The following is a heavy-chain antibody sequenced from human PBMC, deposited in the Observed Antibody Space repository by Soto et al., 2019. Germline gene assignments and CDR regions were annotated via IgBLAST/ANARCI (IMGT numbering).Heavy chain of an antibody. CDR3: ASSSSQAYDYYYGMDV. CDR1: GFTFSSYA. V-gene: IGHV3-30-3*01. CDR2: ISYDGSNK. D-gene: IGHD6-6*01. Sequence: GGSLRLSCAASGFTFSSYAMHWVRQAPGKGLEWVAVISYDGSNKYYADSVKGRFTISRDNSKNTLYLQMNSLRAEDTAVYYCASSSSQAYDYYYGMDVCGQGPTVTVYS. J-gene: IGHJ6*02.